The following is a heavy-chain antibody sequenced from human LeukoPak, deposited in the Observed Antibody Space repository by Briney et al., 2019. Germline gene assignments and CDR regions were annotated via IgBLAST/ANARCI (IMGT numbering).Heavy chain of an antibody. D-gene: IGHD3-16*01. CDR2: INHNGNVN. V-gene: IGHV3-7*03. CDR1: GFTFSSYW. Sequence: GGSLRLSCAASGFTFSSYWMNWARQAPGKGLKWVASINHNGNVNYYVDSVKGRLTISRDNAKNSLYLQMSNLRAEDTAVYFCARGGGLDVWGQGATVTVSS. CDR3: ARGGGLDV. J-gene: IGHJ6*02.